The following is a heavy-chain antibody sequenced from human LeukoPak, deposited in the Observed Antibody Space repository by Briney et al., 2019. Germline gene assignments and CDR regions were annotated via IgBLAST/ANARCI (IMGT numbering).Heavy chain of an antibody. CDR1: GGSISSTNYY. J-gene: IGHJ4*02. Sequence: SETLSLTCTVSGGSISSTNYYWGWIRQPPGKGLEWIANIYYSGSTYYNPSLTSRVTISVDTSKNQFSLKLSSVTAADPAVYYCAGHKPIHYGSGPEYWGQGTLVTVSS. D-gene: IGHD3-10*01. V-gene: IGHV4-39*01. CDR2: IYYSGST. CDR3: AGHKPIHYGSGPEY.